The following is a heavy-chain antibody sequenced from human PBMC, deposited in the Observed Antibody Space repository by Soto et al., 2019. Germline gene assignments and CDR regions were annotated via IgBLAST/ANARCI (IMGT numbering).Heavy chain of an antibody. J-gene: IGHJ6*02. CDR3: ARGGVTAGPDYYYYGMDV. V-gene: IGHV1-2*04. CDR1: GYTFTGYY. Sequence: ASVKVSCKASGYTFTGYYMHWVRQAPGQGLERMGWINPNSGGTNYAQKFQGWVTMTRDTSISTAYMELSRLRSDDTAVYFFARGGVTAGPDYYYYGMDVWGQGTTVTVSS. D-gene: IGHD5-18*01. CDR2: INPNSGGT.